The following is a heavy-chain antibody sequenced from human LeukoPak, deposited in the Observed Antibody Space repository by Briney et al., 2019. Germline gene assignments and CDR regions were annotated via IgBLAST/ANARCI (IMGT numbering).Heavy chain of an antibody. CDR2: ISYDGSNK. J-gene: IGHJ5*02. Sequence: GGSLRLSCAASGFTFSSYGMHWVRQAPGKGLEWVAVISYDGSNKYYADSVKGRFTISRDNSKSTLYLQMNSLRAEDTAVYYCAKGGYYGSGSYPPDWFDPWGQGTLVTVSS. D-gene: IGHD3-10*01. CDR1: GFTFSSYG. V-gene: IGHV3-30*18. CDR3: AKGGYYGSGSYPPDWFDP.